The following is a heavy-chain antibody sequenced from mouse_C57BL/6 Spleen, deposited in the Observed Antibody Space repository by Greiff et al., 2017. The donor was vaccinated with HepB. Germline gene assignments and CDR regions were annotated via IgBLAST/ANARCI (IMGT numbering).Heavy chain of an antibody. D-gene: IGHD2-5*01. CDR3: ARSSIYYSNSFAY. Sequence: VHLVESGPELVKPGASVKISCKASGYAFSSSWMNWVKQRPGKGLEWIGRIYPGDGDTNYNGKFKGKATLTADKSSSTAYMQLSSLTSEDSAVYFCARSSIYYSNSFAYWGQGTLVTVSA. CDR2: IYPGDGDT. J-gene: IGHJ3*01. CDR1: GYAFSSSW. V-gene: IGHV1-82*01.